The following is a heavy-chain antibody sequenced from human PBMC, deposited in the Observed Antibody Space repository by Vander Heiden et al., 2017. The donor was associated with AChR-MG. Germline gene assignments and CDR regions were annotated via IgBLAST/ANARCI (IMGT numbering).Heavy chain of an antibody. D-gene: IGHD6-19*01. CDR2: ISYDGSNK. Sequence: QVQLVESGGGVVQPGRSLSLSCAASGFTFSSYGMHGVRQAPGKGLEWVAVISYDGSNKYYADSVKGRFTISRDNSKNTLYLQMNSLRAEDTAVYYCAKDGGVAGPHLTYYYYGMDVWGQGTTVTVSS. CDR3: AKDGGVAGPHLTYYYYGMDV. V-gene: IGHV3-30*18. J-gene: IGHJ6*02. CDR1: GFTFSSYG.